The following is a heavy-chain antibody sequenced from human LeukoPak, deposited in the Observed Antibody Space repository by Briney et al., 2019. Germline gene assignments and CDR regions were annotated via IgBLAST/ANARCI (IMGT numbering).Heavy chain of an antibody. V-gene: IGHV1-2*02. CDR3: ARVLYYDSSGYGMAADY. D-gene: IGHD3-22*01. CDR1: GYTFTGYY. J-gene: IGHJ4*02. CDR2: INPNSGGT. Sequence: ASVKVSCKASGYTFTGYYMHWVRQAPGQGLEWMGWINPNSGGTNYAQKFQGRVTMTRDTSISTAYMELSRLRSDDTAVYYCARVLYYDSSGYGMAADYWGQGTLVTVSS.